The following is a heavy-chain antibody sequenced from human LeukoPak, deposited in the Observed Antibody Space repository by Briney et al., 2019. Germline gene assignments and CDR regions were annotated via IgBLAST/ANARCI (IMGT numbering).Heavy chain of an antibody. D-gene: IGHD6-13*01. Sequence: GVSLKISCKGSGYGFTSYRIGWVRPMPGKGREWMGIIYPGDSDTRYSPSSQDQITISADKSTSTAYLQWSILKASDTAMYYCARHGPGIAAAGLGYWGQGTLVTVSS. J-gene: IGHJ4*02. CDR1: GYGFTSYR. CDR2: IYPGDSDT. CDR3: ARHGPGIAAAGLGY. V-gene: IGHV5-51*01.